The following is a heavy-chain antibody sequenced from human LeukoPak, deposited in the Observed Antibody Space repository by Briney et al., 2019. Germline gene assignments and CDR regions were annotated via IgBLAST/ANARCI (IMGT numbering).Heavy chain of an antibody. CDR3: ARQRRWLQLSYYYYGMDV. V-gene: IGHV4-59*08. J-gene: IGHJ6*02. CDR2: IYYSGST. Sequence: SETLSLTCTVSGGSISSYYWSWIRQPPGKGLEWIGYIYYSGSTNYSPSLKSRVTISVDTSKNQFSLKLSSVTAADTAVYYCARQRRWLQLSYYYYGMDVWGQGTTVTVSS. CDR1: GGSISSYY. D-gene: IGHD5-24*01.